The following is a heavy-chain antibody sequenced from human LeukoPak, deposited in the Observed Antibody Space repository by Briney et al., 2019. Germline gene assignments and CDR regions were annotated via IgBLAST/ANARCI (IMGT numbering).Heavy chain of an antibody. D-gene: IGHD2-8*01. CDR1: GYTFTGYH. CDR3: ARVQGYCTDGRCLF. CDR2: INPNNGDT. V-gene: IGHV1-2*02. Sequence: ASVKVSCKASGYTFTGYHIHWVRQAPGQGLEWMGWINPNNGDTKYAQKFNGRVTMTRDTSINTAYMEMSRLRSDDTAVYYCARVQGYCTDGRCLFWGQGTLVTVSS. J-gene: IGHJ4*02.